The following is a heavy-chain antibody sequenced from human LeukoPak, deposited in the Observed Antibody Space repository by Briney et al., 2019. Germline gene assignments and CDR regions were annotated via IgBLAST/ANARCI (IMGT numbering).Heavy chain of an antibody. CDR2: IYYRGST. V-gene: IGHV4-39*07. J-gene: IGHJ4*02. CDR1: GGSISTSSYY. D-gene: IGHD3-10*01. CDR3: ARVLDYYVSGTYGFDY. Sequence: KPSETLSLTCTVSGGSISTSSYYWGWIRQPPGKGLEWIGNIYYRGSTYYNPSLKSRVTISVQTSENQFSLILSSVTAADTGVYYCARVLDYYVSGTYGFDYWGQGTLVTVSS.